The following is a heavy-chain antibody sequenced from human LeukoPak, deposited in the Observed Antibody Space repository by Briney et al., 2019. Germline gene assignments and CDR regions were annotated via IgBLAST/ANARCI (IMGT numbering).Heavy chain of an antibody. V-gene: IGHV1-2*02. CDR2: INPNSGVT. D-gene: IGHD3-9*01. CDR3: ARLPDILTAFDI. Sequence: ASVKVSCKASGYTFTGYYMHWVRQAPGQGLEWMGWINPNSGVTNYAQKFQGRVTMTRDTSISTAYMELSRLRSDDTAAYYCARLPDILTAFDIWGQGTMVTVSS. CDR1: GYTFTGYY. J-gene: IGHJ3*02.